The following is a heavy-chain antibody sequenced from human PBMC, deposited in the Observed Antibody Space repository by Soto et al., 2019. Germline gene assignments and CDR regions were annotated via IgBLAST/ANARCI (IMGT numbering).Heavy chain of an antibody. J-gene: IGHJ6*02. CDR1: GGTFSSYT. CDR2: IIPILGIA. D-gene: IGHD3-9*01. CDR3: ASTVGYFDYYYYGMDV. Sequence: ASVKVSCKASGGTFSSYTISWVRQAPGQGLEWMGRIIPILGIANYAQKFQGRVTITADKSTSTAYMELSSLRSEDTAVYYCASTVGYFDYYYYGMDVWGQGTTVTVSS. V-gene: IGHV1-69*02.